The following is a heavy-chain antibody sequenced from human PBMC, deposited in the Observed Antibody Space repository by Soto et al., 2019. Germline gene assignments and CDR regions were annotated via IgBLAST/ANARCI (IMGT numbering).Heavy chain of an antibody. CDR3: AKERLGEGDAFDI. CDR1: GFTFDDYA. Sequence: EVQLVESGGGLVKPGRSLRLSCAASGFTFDDYAMHWVRQAPGKGLEWVSGISWNSGSIGYADSVKGRFTISRDNAKNSLYLQMNSLRAEDTALYYCAKERLGEGDAFDIWGQGTMVTVSS. V-gene: IGHV3-9*01. D-gene: IGHD3-10*01. J-gene: IGHJ3*02. CDR2: ISWNSGSI.